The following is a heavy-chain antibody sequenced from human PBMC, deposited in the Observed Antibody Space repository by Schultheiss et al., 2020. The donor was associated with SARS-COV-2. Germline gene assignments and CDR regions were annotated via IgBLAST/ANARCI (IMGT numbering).Heavy chain of an antibody. CDR3: ARALINSARRCLDV. V-gene: IGHV4-34*01. CDR1: GGSFSGYY. D-gene: IGHD4-23*01. Sequence: SETLSLTCAVYGGSFSGYYWSWIRQPPGKGLEWIGEINHSGRTNYNPSLKSRVTISVDTSKNQFSLKLSSVTAADTAVYYCARALINSARRCLDVRGQGTTVTVSS. J-gene: IGHJ6*02. CDR2: INHSGRT.